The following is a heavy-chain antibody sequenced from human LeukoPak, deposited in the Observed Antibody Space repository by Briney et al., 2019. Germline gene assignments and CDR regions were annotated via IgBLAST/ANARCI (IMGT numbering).Heavy chain of an antibody. D-gene: IGHD3-10*01. Sequence: SVKVSCKASGGTFTSYAISWVRQAPGQGLEWMGGISPIFGTANYAQKFQGRVTITADESTSTAYMELSSLRSEDTAVYYCARSSAVLLWFGELYYWGQGTLVTVSS. J-gene: IGHJ4*02. CDR2: ISPIFGTA. CDR1: GGTFTSYA. V-gene: IGHV1-69*13. CDR3: ARSSAVLLWFGELYY.